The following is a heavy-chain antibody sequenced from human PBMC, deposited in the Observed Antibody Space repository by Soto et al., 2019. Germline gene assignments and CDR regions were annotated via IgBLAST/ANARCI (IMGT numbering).Heavy chain of an antibody. CDR3: ATSGGHHFGMDV. D-gene: IGHD2-8*02. J-gene: IGHJ6*02. CDR1: SFIFTSYG. Sequence: GASVKVSCKASSFIFTSYGINCVRQAPGQVLEWMGWISGYNGNTKYGQKFQDRVTLTADTSTATAFMEVRSLRGDDSAVYYCATSGGHHFGMDVWGQGTTVTV. V-gene: IGHV1-18*01. CDR2: ISGYNGNT.